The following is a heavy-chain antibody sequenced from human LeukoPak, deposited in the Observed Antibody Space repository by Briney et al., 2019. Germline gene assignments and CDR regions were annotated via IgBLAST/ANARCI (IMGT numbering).Heavy chain of an antibody. CDR3: ARNLPAADY. CDR2: ISNTGSVI. J-gene: IGHJ4*02. CDR1: GSTFSSHT. V-gene: IGHV3-48*04. Sequence: TGGSLRLSCAASGSTFSSHTMNWVRQTPGKGLGWISYISNTGSVIYYADSVKGRFTISRDNAKNSLYLQMNSLRAEDTAVYYCARNLPAADYWGQGTLVTVSS. D-gene: IGHD2-2*01.